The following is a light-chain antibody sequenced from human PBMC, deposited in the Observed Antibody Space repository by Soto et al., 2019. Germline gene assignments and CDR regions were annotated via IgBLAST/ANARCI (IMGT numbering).Light chain of an antibody. CDR3: MQALQAPRT. Sequence: DIVMTQSPLSLPVTPGEPASISCRSSQSLLHSNGYNCLDWYLQKPGQSPQILIHLGSNRAPGVPDRFSGSISGTDFTLKISRVEAEDVGVYYCMQALQAPRTFGQGTKVEIK. J-gene: IGKJ1*01. CDR2: LGS. CDR1: QSLLHSNGYNC. V-gene: IGKV2-28*01.